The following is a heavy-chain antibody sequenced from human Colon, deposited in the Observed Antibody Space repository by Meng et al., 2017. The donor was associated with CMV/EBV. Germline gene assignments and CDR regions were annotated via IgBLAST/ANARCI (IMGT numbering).Heavy chain of an antibody. V-gene: IGHV3-23*01. J-gene: IGHJ6*02. CDR1: GFTFSSYA. D-gene: IGHD2-2*01. CDR3: AIRKWRSTSRFYGMDV. Sequence: SCAASGFTFSSYAMSWVRQAPGKGLEWVSAISGSGGSTYYADSVKGRFTISRDNSKNTLYLQMNSLRAEDTAVYYCAIRKWRSTSRFYGMDVWGQGTTVTVSS. CDR2: ISGSGGST.